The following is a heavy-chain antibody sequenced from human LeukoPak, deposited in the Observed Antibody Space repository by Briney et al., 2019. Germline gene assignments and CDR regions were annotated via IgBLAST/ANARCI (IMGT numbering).Heavy chain of an antibody. CDR2: IYPGDSDT. V-gene: IGHV5-51*01. CDR3: ARPPDDSSSPSDY. CDR1: GYIFTSYW. D-gene: IGHD6-13*01. Sequence: GESLKISCKCSGYIFTSYWIGWVRQMPGKGLEWMGIIYPGDSDTRYSPSFQGQVTISADKSISTAYLQWSSLKASDTAMYYCARPPDDSSSPSDYWGQGTLVTVSS. J-gene: IGHJ4*02.